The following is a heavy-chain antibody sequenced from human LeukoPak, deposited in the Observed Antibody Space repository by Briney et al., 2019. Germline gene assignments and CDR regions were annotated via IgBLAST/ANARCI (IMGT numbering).Heavy chain of an antibody. CDR1: GGSINNYY. J-gene: IGHJ3*02. D-gene: IGHD5-18*01. CDR2: ISTSGST. V-gene: IGHV4-4*07. Sequence: PSETLSLTCTVSGGSINNYYWSWIRQPAGKGLEWIGRISTSGSTNYHPSLKSRVTMSVDTSKNQFSLKLSSVTAADTAVYYCARHRAYSYSSPFDIWGQGTMVTVSS. CDR3: ARHRAYSYSSPFDI.